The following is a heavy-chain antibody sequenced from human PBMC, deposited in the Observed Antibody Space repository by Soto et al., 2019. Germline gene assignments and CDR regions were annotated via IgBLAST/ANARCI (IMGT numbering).Heavy chain of an antibody. CDR1: GVSMPDNW. Sequence: QVKLQMSGPGLVKPSGTLSLTCTVSGVSMPDNWWSWVRQSPDKGLEWIGEIYSAGATNYNPPFKSPAAISIDTSKNEFSLKLFSVTAADTALYYCTRHLPHSRGFDFWDQGTLVTVSS. V-gene: IGHV4-4*02. CDR3: TRHLPHSRGFDF. CDR2: IYSAGAT. J-gene: IGHJ4*02.